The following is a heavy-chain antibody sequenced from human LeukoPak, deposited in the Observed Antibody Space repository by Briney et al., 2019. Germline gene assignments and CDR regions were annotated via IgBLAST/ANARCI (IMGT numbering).Heavy chain of an antibody. CDR1: GFTFSSYA. CDR2: ISDSGGST. J-gene: IGHJ4*02. D-gene: IGHD2-8*01. Sequence: GASLRLSCAASGFTFSSYAMSWVRQAPGKGLEWVSGISDSGGSTYYADSVKGRFTVSRDNSKNTLYLQMNSLRAEDTAVYYCAKNPQNGADHWGQGTLVSVSS. CDR3: AKNPQNGADH. V-gene: IGHV3-23*01.